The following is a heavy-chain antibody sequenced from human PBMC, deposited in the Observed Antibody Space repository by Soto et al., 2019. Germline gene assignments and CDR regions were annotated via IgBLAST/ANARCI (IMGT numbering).Heavy chain of an antibody. CDR3: AAFRWVTAMAYFDY. D-gene: IGHD5-18*01. CDR2: IVVGSGNT. Sequence: VKVSCKASGFTFTSSAVQWVRQARGQRLEWIGWIVVGSGNTNYAQKFQERVTITRDMSTSTAYMELSSLRSEDTAVYYCAAFRWVTAMAYFDYWGQGTLVTVSS. V-gene: IGHV1-58*01. J-gene: IGHJ4*02. CDR1: GFTFTSSA.